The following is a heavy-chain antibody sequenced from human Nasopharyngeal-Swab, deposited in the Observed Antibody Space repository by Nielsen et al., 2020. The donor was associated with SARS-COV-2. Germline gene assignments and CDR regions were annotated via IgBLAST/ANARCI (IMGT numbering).Heavy chain of an antibody. Sequence: SGPTLVKPTETLTLTCTVSGFSLSNGRLGVSWIRQLPGKALEWLAHIFSNDEKSYSTSLKSRLTISKDTSKSQVVLTMTNMDPVDTATYSCARTLLAAGGYYYYGMDVWGQGTTVTVSS. V-gene: IGHV2-26*01. CDR3: ARTLLAAGGYYYYGMDV. CDR1: GFSLSNGRLG. D-gene: IGHD6-13*01. CDR2: IFSNDEK. J-gene: IGHJ6*02.